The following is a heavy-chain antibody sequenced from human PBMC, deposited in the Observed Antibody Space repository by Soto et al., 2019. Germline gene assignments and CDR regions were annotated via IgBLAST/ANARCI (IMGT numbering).Heavy chain of an antibody. D-gene: IGHD3-9*01. V-gene: IGHV4-59*08. CDR1: GGSISNFY. J-gene: IGHJ6*03. CDR3: ARTVLGPDLLADSFVDYYYYMDV. CDR2: VYYTGST. Sequence: QVQLQESGPGLVRPSETLSLTCTVSGGSISNFYWSWIRQPPGKGLEWIGYVYYTGSTSYNPSLKRRVTFSAASSRGHFALRLNSVTAADTAVYYCARTVLGPDLLADSFVDYYYYMDVWGQGTTVTVSS.